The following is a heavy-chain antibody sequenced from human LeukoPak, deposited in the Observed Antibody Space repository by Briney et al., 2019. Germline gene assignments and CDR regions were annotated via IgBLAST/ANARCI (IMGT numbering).Heavy chain of an antibody. D-gene: IGHD3-10*01. Sequence: ASVKVSCKASGYTFTSYDINWVRQATGQGLEWMGWMNPNSGNTGYAQKFQGRVTMTRNTSISTAYMELSSLRSEDTAVYYCARGRSTITMVRGAHDYWGQGTLVTVSS. CDR2: MNPNSGNT. V-gene: IGHV1-8*01. CDR3: ARGRSTITMVRGAHDY. CDR1: GYTFTSYD. J-gene: IGHJ4*02.